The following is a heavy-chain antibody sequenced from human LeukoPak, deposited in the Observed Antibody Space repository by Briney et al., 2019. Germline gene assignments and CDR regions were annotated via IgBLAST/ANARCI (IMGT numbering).Heavy chain of an antibody. D-gene: IGHD5-18*01. V-gene: IGHV1-69*01. CDR1: GGTFSSYA. CDR3: ARDDVDTAMETYYYYYMDV. CDR2: IIPIFGTA. J-gene: IGHJ6*03. Sequence: SVKVSCKASGGTFSSYAISWVRQAPGRGLEWMGGIIPIFGTANYAQKFQGRVTITADESTSTAYMELSSLRSEDTAVYYCARDDVDTAMETYYYYYMDVWGKGTTVTVSS.